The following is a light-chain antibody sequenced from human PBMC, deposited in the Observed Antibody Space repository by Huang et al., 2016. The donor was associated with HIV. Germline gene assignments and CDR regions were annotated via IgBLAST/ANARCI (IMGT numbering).Light chain of an antibody. Sequence: DIQMTQSPSTLSASIGDRVTITCRASQSLSSLLAWYQQKPGKAPKLLIYKASSLESGVPSRFSGSGSGTEFTLTISNLQPDDFATDYCQQYNTYPLTFGGGTKVEIK. J-gene: IGKJ4*01. CDR1: QSLSSL. V-gene: IGKV1-5*03. CDR2: KAS. CDR3: QQYNTYPLT.